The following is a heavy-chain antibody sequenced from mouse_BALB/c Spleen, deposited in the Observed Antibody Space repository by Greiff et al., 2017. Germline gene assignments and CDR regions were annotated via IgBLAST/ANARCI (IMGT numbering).Heavy chain of an antibody. V-gene: IGHV1-7*01. J-gene: IGHJ2*01. Sequence: VQLQQSGAELAKPGASVKMSCKASGYTFTSYWMHWVKQRPGQGLEWIGYINPSTGYTEYNQKFKDKATLTADKSSSTAYMQLSSLTSEDSAVYYCARIRVDYWGQGTTLTVSS. CDR3: ARIRVDY. CDR1: GYTFTSYW. CDR2: INPSTGYT. D-gene: IGHD3-2*02.